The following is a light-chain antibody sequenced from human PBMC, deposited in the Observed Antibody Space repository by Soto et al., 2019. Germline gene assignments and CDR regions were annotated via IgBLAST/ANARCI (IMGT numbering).Light chain of an antibody. J-gene: IGKJ1*01. V-gene: IGKV3-15*01. CDR3: HQYNSWPSWT. CDR1: QSVGSS. Sequence: EVVMTQSPVTLSVSPGERATLSCRAGQSVGSSLAWYQQKPGQAPRLLIYGASTRATGIPARFSGSGSGTEFTLTISSLQSEDSAVYYCHQYNSWPSWTFGQGTRVEIK. CDR2: GAS.